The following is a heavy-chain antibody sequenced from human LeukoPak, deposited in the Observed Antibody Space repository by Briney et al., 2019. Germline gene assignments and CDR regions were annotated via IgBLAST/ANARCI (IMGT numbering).Heavy chain of an antibody. D-gene: IGHD3-3*01. Sequence: GASLKISCKGSGYSFTSYWLGWVRQMPGKGLEWMGIIYPGDSDTRYSPSFQGQVTISADKSISTAYLQWSSLKASDTAMYYCARHKATIFGVVIEGDYWGQGTLVTVSS. CDR2: IYPGDSDT. V-gene: IGHV5-51*01. CDR1: GYSFTSYW. CDR3: ARHKATIFGVVIEGDY. J-gene: IGHJ4*02.